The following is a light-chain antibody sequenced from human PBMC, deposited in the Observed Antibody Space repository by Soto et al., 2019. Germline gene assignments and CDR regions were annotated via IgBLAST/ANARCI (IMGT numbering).Light chain of an antibody. CDR3: SSYTSSSTVV. CDR2: DVS. Sequence: QSALTQPASVSGSPGQSITISCTGTSSDVGGYNYVSWYQQHPRKAPKLMIYDVSNRPSGVSNRFSGSKSGNTASLTISGLQAEDDADYYCSSYTSSSTVVFGGGTKLTVL. V-gene: IGLV2-14*01. J-gene: IGLJ2*01. CDR1: SSDVGGYNY.